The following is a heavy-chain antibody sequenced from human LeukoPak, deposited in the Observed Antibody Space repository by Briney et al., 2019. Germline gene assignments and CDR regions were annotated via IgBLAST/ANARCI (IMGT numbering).Heavy chain of an antibody. Sequence: GESLKISCKGSGYSFTSYWIGWVRQMPGKGLEWMGIIYPGDSDTRYSPSFQGQVTISADKSISTAYLQWSSLKASDTATYYCARPQISTYYDILTGPQGAFDIWGQGTMVTVSS. J-gene: IGHJ3*02. V-gene: IGHV5-51*01. CDR3: ARPQISTYYDILTGPQGAFDI. CDR2: IYPGDSDT. D-gene: IGHD3-9*01. CDR1: GYSFTSYW.